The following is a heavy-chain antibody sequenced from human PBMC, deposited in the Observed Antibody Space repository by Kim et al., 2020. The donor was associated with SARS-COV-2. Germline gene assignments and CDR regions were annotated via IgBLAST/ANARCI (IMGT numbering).Heavy chain of an antibody. Sequence: GGSLRLSCAASGFTFDNYAMHWVRQAPGKGLEWVSLITGDSSSTYYADSVKGRFTISRDNSKNSLYLQMNSLRTEDTALYYCTKDSWGCSDYDYTPSDYWGEGTLATVSS. CDR2: ITGDSSST. V-gene: IGHV3-43*02. CDR3: TKDSWGCSDYDYTPSDY. D-gene: IGHD5-12*01. CDR1: GFTFDNYA. J-gene: IGHJ4*02.